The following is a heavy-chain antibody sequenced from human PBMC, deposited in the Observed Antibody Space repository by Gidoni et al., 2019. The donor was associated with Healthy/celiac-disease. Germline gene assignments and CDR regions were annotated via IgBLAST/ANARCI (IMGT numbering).Heavy chain of an antibody. CDR3: ARVLPPEITMVRGVIRRNWFDP. CDR1: GYTFTGYY. Sequence: QVQLVQSGAEVKKPGASVKVSCKASGYTFTGYYMHWVRQAPGQGLEWMGWINPNSGGTNYAQKFQGRVTMTRDTSISTAYMELSRLRSDDTAVYYCARVLPPEITMVRGVIRRNWFDPWGQGTLVTVSS. V-gene: IGHV1-2*02. D-gene: IGHD3-10*01. J-gene: IGHJ5*02. CDR2: INPNSGGT.